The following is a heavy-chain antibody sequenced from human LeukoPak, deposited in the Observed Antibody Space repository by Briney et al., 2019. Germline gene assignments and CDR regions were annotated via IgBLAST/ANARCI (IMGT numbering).Heavy chain of an antibody. J-gene: IGHJ4*02. V-gene: IGHV1-18*01. Sequence: GASVKVSCKASGYTFTSYGISWVRQAPGQGLEWMGWISPYNGNTNYLQKFQGRVTMTTDTSTSTAYMELRSLSTDDTGMYYCARGGEQWAPSSDYWGRGTLVTVSS. D-gene: IGHD1-26*01. CDR3: ARGGEQWAPSSDY. CDR2: ISPYNGNT. CDR1: GYTFTSYG.